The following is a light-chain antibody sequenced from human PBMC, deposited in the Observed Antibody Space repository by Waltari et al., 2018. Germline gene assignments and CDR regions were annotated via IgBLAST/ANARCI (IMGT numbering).Light chain of an antibody. CDR2: ENN. CDR3: QSYDSTIVV. J-gene: IGLJ2*01. CDR1: SGSIASNY. V-gene: IGLV6-57*02. Sequence: NFMLTQPLSGSESPGKTVTISCTGSSGSIASNYVQWYQQRPGSVPTTLIYENNQRPSGVPDRFSGSIDSSSNSASLTISGLKTEDEADYYCQSYDSTIVVFGGGTRLTVL.